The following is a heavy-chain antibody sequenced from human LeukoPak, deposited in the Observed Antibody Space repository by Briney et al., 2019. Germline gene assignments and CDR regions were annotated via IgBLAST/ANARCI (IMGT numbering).Heavy chain of an antibody. Sequence: GGSLRLSCAASGFTFSSSWMSWVRHTPGKGLEWVANINQDGSDEYYVDSVKGRFTISRDNAKNSLYLQMNSLRAEDTAVYYCARRLVGTPDYFDYWGQGTLVTVSS. CDR1: GFTFSSSW. V-gene: IGHV3-7*01. D-gene: IGHD4-23*01. CDR3: ARRLVGTPDYFDY. CDR2: INQDGSDE. J-gene: IGHJ4*02.